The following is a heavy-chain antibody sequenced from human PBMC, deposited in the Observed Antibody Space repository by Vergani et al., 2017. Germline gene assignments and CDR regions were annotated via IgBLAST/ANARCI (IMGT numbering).Heavy chain of an antibody. CDR3: ARVLTYYYDSSGTESSYWYFDL. Sequence: EVQLVESGGGLVQPGGSLRLSCAASGFTFSSYWMSWVRQAPGKGLEWVANIKQDGSEKYYVDSVKGRFTISRDNAKNSLYLQMNSLRAEDTAVYYCARVLTYYYDSSGTESSYWYFDLWGRGTLVTVSS. D-gene: IGHD3-22*01. J-gene: IGHJ2*01. V-gene: IGHV3-7*03. CDR1: GFTFSSYW. CDR2: IKQDGSEK.